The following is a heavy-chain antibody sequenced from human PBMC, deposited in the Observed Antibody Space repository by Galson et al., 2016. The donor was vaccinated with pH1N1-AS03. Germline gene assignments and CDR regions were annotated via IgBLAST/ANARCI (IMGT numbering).Heavy chain of an antibody. Sequence: ETLSLTCSVSGDSLDTFSWTWIRQPPGKGLEWIGFTFYGGSTHYNPSLKSRITISVDTSRNLFSLQLKSVTAADTAVYYCASRSSVLYSYGSDVWGQGTTVIVSS. J-gene: IGHJ6*02. V-gene: IGHV4-59*01. D-gene: IGHD3-10*01. CDR2: TFYGGST. CDR1: GDSLDTFS. CDR3: ASRSSVLYSYGSDV.